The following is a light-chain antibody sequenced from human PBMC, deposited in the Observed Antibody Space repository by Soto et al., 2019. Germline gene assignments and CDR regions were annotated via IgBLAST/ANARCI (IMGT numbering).Light chain of an antibody. V-gene: IGKV3-20*01. CDR2: AAS. Sequence: EIVLTQSPGTLSLSPGERATLSCRASQSVSSSYLAWYQQKPGQAPRLLIYAASSRATGIPDRFSGSGSGTCFTLTISRLEPEDFAVYYCQQYGSSLFTFGPGTKVDIK. J-gene: IGKJ3*01. CDR3: QQYGSSLFT. CDR1: QSVSSSY.